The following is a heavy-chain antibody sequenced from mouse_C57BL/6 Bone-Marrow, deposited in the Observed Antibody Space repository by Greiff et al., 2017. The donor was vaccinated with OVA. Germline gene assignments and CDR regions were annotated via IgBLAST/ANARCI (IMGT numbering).Heavy chain of an antibody. V-gene: IGHV1-64*01. Sequence: VKLQQPGAELVKPGASVKLSCKASGYTFTSYWMHWVKQRPGQGLEWIGMIHPNSGSTNYNEKFKSKATLTVDKSSSTAYMQLSSLTSEDSAVYYCAREGLYYLDYWGQGTTLTVSS. CDR1: GYTFTSYW. CDR2: IHPNSGST. D-gene: IGHD3-3*01. J-gene: IGHJ2*01. CDR3: AREGLYYLDY.